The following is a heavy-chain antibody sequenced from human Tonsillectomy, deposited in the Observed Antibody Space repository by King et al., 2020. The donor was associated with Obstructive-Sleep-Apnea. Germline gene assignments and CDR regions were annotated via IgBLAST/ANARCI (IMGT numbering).Heavy chain of an antibody. Sequence: VQLVQSGGGLVQPGGSLRLSCAASGFTSSDYWMSWVRQAPGKGLEWGANIKQDGTEKYYLDSVKGRFTISRDNAKNSLYLQMNSLRAEDTAVYYCARSLMWSSSGSGDYWGQGTLVTVSS. CDR3: ARSLMWSSSGSGDY. D-gene: IGHD2-15*01. CDR1: GFTSSDYW. CDR2: IKQDGTEK. J-gene: IGHJ4*02. V-gene: IGHV3-7*03.